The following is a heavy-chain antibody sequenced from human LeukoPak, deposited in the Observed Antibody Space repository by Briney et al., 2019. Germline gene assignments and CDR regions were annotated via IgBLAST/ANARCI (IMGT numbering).Heavy chain of an antibody. Sequence: PGGSLRLSCAASGFTFSSYAMSWVRQAPGKGLEWVSAISGSGGSTYYADSVKGRFTISRDNSKNTLYLQMNSLRAEDTAVYYCAKPQRILAARIHDAFDIWGQGTMVTVSS. CDR2: ISGSGGST. CDR3: AKPQRILAARIHDAFDI. CDR1: GFTFSSYA. J-gene: IGHJ3*02. D-gene: IGHD6-6*01. V-gene: IGHV3-23*01.